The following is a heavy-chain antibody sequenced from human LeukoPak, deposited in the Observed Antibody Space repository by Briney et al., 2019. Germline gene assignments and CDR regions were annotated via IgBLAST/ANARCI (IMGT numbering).Heavy chain of an antibody. J-gene: IGHJ4*02. D-gene: IGHD3-10*01. CDR3: VRDRSGSWDFDY. V-gene: IGHV3-48*03. CDR2: ISSSGITI. Sequence: GGSLRLSCAASGFTFNAYEMNWVRQAPGKGLEWVSFISSSGITIYYADSVKSRFTISRNNTANSLYLEMTNLRAGDTAVYYCVRDRSGSWDFDYWGQGTLVTVSS. CDR1: GFTFNAYE.